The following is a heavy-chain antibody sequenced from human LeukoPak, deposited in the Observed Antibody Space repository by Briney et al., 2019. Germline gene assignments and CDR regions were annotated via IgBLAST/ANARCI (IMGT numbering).Heavy chain of an antibody. Sequence: SETLSLTCTVSGGSTSSYYWIWIRQPPGKGLEWIAYMSYRGTTSYNPSLKSRVTMSVDTSKNQFSLKLSSVTAADTAVYYWARLRDSSGYSYYYYYMDVWGKGTTVTVSS. CDR1: GGSTSSYY. V-gene: IGHV4-59*01. D-gene: IGHD3-22*01. CDR3: ARLRDSSGYSYYYYYMDV. CDR2: MSYRGTT. J-gene: IGHJ6*03.